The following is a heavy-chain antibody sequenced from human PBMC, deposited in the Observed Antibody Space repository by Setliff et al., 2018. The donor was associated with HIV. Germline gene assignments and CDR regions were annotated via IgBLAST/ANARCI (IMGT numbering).Heavy chain of an antibody. J-gene: IGHJ6*02. CDR3: ARDCRVGWVFTYGMDV. V-gene: IGHV3-30*02. D-gene: IGHD6-13*01. Sequence: GGSLRLSCATSGFTFSPYAIHWVRQAPGMGLEWVAMIWADEITKFYADSVKGRFTLSRDNFRNTLYLQMNSLRPEDTAVYYCARDCRVGWVFTYGMDVWGQGTLVTVSS. CDR2: IWADEITK. CDR1: GFTFSPYA.